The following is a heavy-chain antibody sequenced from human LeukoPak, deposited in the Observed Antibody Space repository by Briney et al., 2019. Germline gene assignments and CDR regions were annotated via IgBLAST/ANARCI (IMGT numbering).Heavy chain of an antibody. D-gene: IGHD6-19*01. V-gene: IGHV3-9*01. CDR1: GFTFDNYA. J-gene: IGHJ1*01. CDR2: ISWNSGTI. Sequence: GRSLRLSCAASGFTFDNYAMNWVRQVPGKGLEWISLISWNSGTIGYADSVKGRFTISRDNANNFLYLQMNSLRAEDTALYYCARAYKDRSLAGKKEFFQHWGQGTLVAVSS. CDR3: ARAYKDRSLAGKKEFFQH.